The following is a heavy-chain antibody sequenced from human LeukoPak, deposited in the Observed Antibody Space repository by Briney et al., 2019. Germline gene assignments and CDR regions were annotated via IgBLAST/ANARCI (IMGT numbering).Heavy chain of an antibody. Sequence: PGGSLRLPCATSGFTFSSYSMNWVRRAPGKGLEWVSCISSSSSYIYYTDSVKGRFTISRDNAKNSLTLQMNSLRAEDTAVYYCARDLKYYDSSGFDYWGQGTLVTVSS. CDR2: ISSSSSYI. J-gene: IGHJ4*02. CDR1: GFTFSSYS. D-gene: IGHD3-22*01. V-gene: IGHV3-21*01. CDR3: ARDLKYYDSSGFDY.